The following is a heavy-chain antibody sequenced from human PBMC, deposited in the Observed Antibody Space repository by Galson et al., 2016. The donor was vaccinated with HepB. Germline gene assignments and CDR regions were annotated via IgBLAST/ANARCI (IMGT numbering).Heavy chain of an antibody. J-gene: IGHJ2*01. D-gene: IGHD5-24*01. Sequence: SETLSLTCTVSGGSISSSSYYWAWIRQPPGTDLEWIGSIYYSGNTYYNPSLKSRVTISVDMSKNQFSLKLSSVTAADTAVYYCASTLPRRVGYNLPRTYLYFDLGGRGTLVTVSS. CDR3: ASTLPRRVGYNLPRTYLYFDL. CDR1: GGSISSSSYY. CDR2: IYYSGNT. V-gene: IGHV4-39*01.